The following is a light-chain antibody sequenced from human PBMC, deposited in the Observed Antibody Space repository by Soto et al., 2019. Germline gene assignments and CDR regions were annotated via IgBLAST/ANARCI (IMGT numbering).Light chain of an antibody. V-gene: IGKV1-39*01. CDR2: AAS. J-gene: IGKJ4*01. Sequence: DIQITRSPSFLSASVGDRFTITCRASQTISSYLNWYQQKPGKAPRLLIYAASTLQSGVPSRFSGSGSGTDFTLTISSLQPEDFVTYYCQQTYSSVTFGGGTKVDIK. CDR1: QTISSY. CDR3: QQTYSSVT.